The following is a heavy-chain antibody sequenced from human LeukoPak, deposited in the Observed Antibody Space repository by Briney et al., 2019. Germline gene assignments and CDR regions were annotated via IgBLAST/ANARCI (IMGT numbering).Heavy chain of an antibody. CDR3: ARRARANFDY. CDR1: GYTFTGYY. Sequence: VASVKVSCKASGYTFTGYYMHWVRQAPGQGLEWMGWISAYNGNTNYAQKLQGRVTMTTDTSTSTAYMELRSLRSDDTAVYYCARRARANFDYWGQETLVTVSS. CDR2: ISAYNGNT. J-gene: IGHJ4*02. V-gene: IGHV1-18*04.